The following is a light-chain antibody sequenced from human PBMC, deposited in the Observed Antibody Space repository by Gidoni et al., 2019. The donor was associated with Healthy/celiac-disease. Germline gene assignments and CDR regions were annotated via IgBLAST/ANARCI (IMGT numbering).Light chain of an antibody. CDR2: AAS. J-gene: IGKJ3*01. Sequence: DIQMTQSPSSLSASVGDRVTITCRASQSISSYLNWYQQKPGKAPKLLIYAASSLQSGVPSRFSGSGSGTEFTLTIGSLQPEDVATYYCQQSYSTFGPGTKVDIK. CDR3: QQSYST. V-gene: IGKV1-39*01. CDR1: QSISSY.